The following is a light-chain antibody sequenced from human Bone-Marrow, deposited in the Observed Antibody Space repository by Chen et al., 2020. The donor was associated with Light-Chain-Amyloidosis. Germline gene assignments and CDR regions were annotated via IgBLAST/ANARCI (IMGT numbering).Light chain of an antibody. CDR2: AAS. CDR3: QQSFITLLRFA. J-gene: IGKJ3*01. CDR1: QSIGNY. V-gene: IGKV1-39*01. Sequence: DIQLTQSPTSLSASIGDRVTITCRASQSIGNYLNWYQQKPGKAPRLLIFAASSLQSGVPSRFSGSGFGTDVTLTISSLQPEDFATYYCQQSFITLLRFAVGPGTKVDTK.